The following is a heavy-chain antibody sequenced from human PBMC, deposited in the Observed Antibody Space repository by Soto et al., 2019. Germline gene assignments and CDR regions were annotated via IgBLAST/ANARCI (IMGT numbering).Heavy chain of an antibody. Sequence: QVQLVQSGAEVKKPGASVKVSCKASGYTFTTHGISWVRQAPGQGLEWMGWVSGDNGHTNYAQSLQGRVTMTTDTSTNTAYTELRSLRSDDTAVYYCARDLGYCRSGTCSREWFDPWGQGTLVTVSS. J-gene: IGHJ5*02. V-gene: IGHV1-18*01. D-gene: IGHD2-15*01. CDR2: VSGDNGHT. CDR3: ARDLGYCRSGTCSREWFDP. CDR1: GYTFTTHG.